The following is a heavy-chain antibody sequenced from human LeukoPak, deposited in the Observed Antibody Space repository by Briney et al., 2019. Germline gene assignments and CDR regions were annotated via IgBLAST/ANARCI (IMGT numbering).Heavy chain of an antibody. J-gene: IGHJ6*03. CDR1: GFTFDDYA. CDR2: ISWNSGSI. CDR3: ARVGASDYYYMDV. D-gene: IGHD3-16*01. V-gene: IGHV3-9*01. Sequence: GGSLRLSCAASGFTFDDYAMHWVRQAPGKGLEWVSGISWNSGSIGYADSVKGRFTISRDNAKNSLYLQMNSLRAEDTAVYYCARVGASDYYYMDVWGKGTTVTVSS.